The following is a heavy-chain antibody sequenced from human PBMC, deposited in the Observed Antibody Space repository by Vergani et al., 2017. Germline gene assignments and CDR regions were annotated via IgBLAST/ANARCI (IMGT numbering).Heavy chain of an antibody. CDR3: SRGDHDILTVYYRLFDY. V-gene: IGHV1-69*01. CDR1: GGTFSSYA. CDR2: IIPIFGTA. J-gene: IGHJ4*02. Sequence: QVQLVQSGAEVKKPGSSVKVSCKASGGTFSSYAISWVRQAPGQGLEWMGGIIPIFGTANYAQKFQGRVTITADESTSTAYMGLSSLRSEDTAVYYCSRGDHDILTVYYRLFDYWGQGTLVTVSS. D-gene: IGHD3-9*01.